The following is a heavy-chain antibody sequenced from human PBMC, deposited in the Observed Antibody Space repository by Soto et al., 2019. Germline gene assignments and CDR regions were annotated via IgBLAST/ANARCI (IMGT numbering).Heavy chain of an antibody. CDR3: ARGIGWFGELSYY. CDR2: INHSGST. Sequence: SETLSLTCAVYGGSFSGYYWSWIRQPPGKGLEWIGEINHSGSTNYNPSLKSRVTISVDTSKNQFSLKLSSVTAADTAVYYCARGIGWFGELSYYWGQGTLVTVSS. V-gene: IGHV4-34*01. D-gene: IGHD3-10*01. CDR1: GGSFSGYY. J-gene: IGHJ4*02.